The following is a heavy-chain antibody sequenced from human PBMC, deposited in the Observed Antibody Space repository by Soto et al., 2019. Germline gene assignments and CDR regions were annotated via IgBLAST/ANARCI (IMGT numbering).Heavy chain of an antibody. V-gene: IGHV4-30-4*01. CDR3: ASGLSGDKVDQ. J-gene: IGHJ4*02. CDR2: IYDSGNT. Sequence: QVQLQESGPGLVKPSQTLSLTCTVSGGSISDGAHYWSLIRQPPGKGLEWIGHIYDSGNTYNNPSLKSRLTISVDTSKNHFSLNLNSVTAADTAVYYCASGLSGDKVDQWGQGTLVTVYS. D-gene: IGHD2-21*01. CDR1: GGSISDGAHY.